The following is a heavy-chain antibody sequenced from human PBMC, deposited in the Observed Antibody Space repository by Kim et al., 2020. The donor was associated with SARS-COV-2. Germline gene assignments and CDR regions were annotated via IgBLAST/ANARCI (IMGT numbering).Heavy chain of an antibody. Sequence: SETLSLTCTVSGGSISSYYWSWIRQPPGKGLEWIGYIYYSGSTNYNPSLKSRVTISVDTSKNQFSLKLSSVTAADTAVYYCAREIAAGRLDYWGQGTLGTVSS. CDR1: GGSISSYY. D-gene: IGHD6-13*01. V-gene: IGHV4-59*13. J-gene: IGHJ4*02. CDR2: IYYSGST. CDR3: AREIAAGRLDY.